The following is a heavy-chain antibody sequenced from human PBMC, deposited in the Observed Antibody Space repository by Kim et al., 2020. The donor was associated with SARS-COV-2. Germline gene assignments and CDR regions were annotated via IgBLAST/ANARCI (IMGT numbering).Heavy chain of an antibody. J-gene: IGHJ3*02. D-gene: IGHD6-13*01. V-gene: IGHV3-30*07. Sequence: VKGRFTIPRDKSKNTLYLQMNSLTAEETAVYYCARDLPCSSSWFSGAFDIWGQGTMVTVSS. CDR3: ARDLPCSSSWFSGAFDI.